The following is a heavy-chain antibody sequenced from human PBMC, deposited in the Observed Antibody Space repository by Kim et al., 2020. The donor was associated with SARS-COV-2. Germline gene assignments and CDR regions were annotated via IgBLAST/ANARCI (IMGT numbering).Heavy chain of an antibody. V-gene: IGHV1-46*01. CDR3: ARAEYYYASSGMFDY. Sequence: QKFQGGVTMTRDTPTSTVYMELSSLRSEDTAVYYCARAEYYYASSGMFDYWGQGTLVTVSS. D-gene: IGHD3-22*01. J-gene: IGHJ4*02.